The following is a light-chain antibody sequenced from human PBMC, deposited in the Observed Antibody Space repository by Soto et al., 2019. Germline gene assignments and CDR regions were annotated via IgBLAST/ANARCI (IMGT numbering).Light chain of an antibody. CDR1: QSDTTN. V-gene: IGKV3-15*01. CDR3: QQYNNWPPLT. J-gene: IGKJ4*01. Sequence: EAVMTQSPVTLSVSPGERATLSCRASQSDTTNLAWYQQKPGQAPRLLIYSASTRAAGIPDRFSGSGSGTEFTLTISSLQSEDFAVYYCQQYNNWPPLTFGGGTKVEIK. CDR2: SAS.